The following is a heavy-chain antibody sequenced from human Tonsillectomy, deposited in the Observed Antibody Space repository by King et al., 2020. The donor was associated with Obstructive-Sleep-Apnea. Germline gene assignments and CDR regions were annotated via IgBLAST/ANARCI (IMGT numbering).Heavy chain of an antibody. CDR2: IKQDVRWK. J-gene: IGHJ3*02. D-gene: IGHD1/OR15-1a*01. V-gene: IGHV3-7*01. CDR3: ATHNWNKAFDI. CDR1: EFTFSTYW. Sequence: VQLVESGGGLVQPGGSLRLSCAASEFTFSTYWMSCVRQAPWKGPEGVANIKQDVRWKYYVDFVKGRFTISRDNAKNSLYLQMNSLRAEDTAVYYCATHNWNKAFDIWGQGTMVTVSS.